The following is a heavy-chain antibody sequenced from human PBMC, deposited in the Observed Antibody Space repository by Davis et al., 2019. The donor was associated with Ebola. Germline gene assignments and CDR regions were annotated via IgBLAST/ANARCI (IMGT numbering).Heavy chain of an antibody. CDR3: ARGGYYDSSGYYYGMDV. Sequence: GESLKISCKGSGYSFTSYWIGWVRQMPGKGLEWMGRIDPSDSYTNYGPSFQGHVTISADKSISTAYLQWSSLKASDTAMYYCARGGYYDSSGYYYGMDVWGQGTTVTVSS. D-gene: IGHD3-22*01. V-gene: IGHV5-10-1*01. J-gene: IGHJ6*02. CDR1: GYSFTSYW. CDR2: IDPSDSYT.